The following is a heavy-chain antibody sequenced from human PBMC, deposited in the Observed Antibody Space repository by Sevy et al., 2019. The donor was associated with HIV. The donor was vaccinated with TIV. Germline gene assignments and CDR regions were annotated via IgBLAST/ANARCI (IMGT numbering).Heavy chain of an antibody. Sequence: SETLSLTCAVYGGSFSGYYWSWIRQPPGKGLEWIGEIKHIGSTNYNPSLRSRVTISVDTSKNQFSLNLNSVTAADTAVYYCARGPGSSYYDSSGYYLDYWGQGTLVTVSS. CDR1: GGSFSGYY. V-gene: IGHV4-34*01. CDR2: IKHIGST. D-gene: IGHD3-22*01. J-gene: IGHJ4*02. CDR3: ARGPGSSYYDSSGYYLDY.